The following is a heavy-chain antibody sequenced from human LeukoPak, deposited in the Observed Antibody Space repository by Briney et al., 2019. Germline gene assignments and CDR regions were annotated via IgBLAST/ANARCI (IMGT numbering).Heavy chain of an antibody. CDR1: GFTFSDYY. Sequence: PGGSLRLSCAASGFTFSDYYMSWLRQAPGKGLEWVSYISSSGSTIYYADSVKGRFTISRDNAKNSRYLQMNSLRAEDTAVYYCAKGFTPRSSVAFDIWGQGTMVTVSS. CDR3: AKGFTPRSSVAFDI. V-gene: IGHV3-11*01. CDR2: ISSSGSTI. D-gene: IGHD6-6*01. J-gene: IGHJ3*02.